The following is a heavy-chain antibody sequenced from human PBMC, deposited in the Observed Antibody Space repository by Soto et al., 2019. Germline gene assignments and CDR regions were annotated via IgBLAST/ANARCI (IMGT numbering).Heavy chain of an antibody. D-gene: IGHD2-2*02. CDR3: TSIPTIPY. CDR2: IRSRTYSYAT. V-gene: IGHV3-73*01. J-gene: IGHJ4*01. CDR1: GFTFSGSA. Sequence: PGGSLRLSCAASGFTFSGSAIHWVRQASGKGLEWVGRIRSRTYSYATAYAASVRGRFTISRDDSKNTVYLQMNSLKTEDTAVYYCTSIPTIPYWGQGTLVTVSS.